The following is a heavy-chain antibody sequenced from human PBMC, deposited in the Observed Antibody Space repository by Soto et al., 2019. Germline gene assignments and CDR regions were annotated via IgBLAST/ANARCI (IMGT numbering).Heavy chain of an antibody. Sequence: XSVKVSCKASGYTFTSYAMHWVRQAPVQRLEWMGWINPNSGGTNYAQKFQGWVTMTRDTSISTAYMELSRLRSDDTAVYYCAIRRRSSSGYYYGMDVWGQGTTVTVSS. D-gene: IGHD1-26*01. CDR3: AIRRRSSSGYYYGMDV. CDR2: INPNSGGT. V-gene: IGHV1-2*04. CDR1: GYTFTSYA. J-gene: IGHJ6*02.